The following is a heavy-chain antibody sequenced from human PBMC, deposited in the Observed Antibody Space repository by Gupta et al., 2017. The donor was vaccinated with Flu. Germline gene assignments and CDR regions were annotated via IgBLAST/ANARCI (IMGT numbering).Heavy chain of an antibody. CDR1: RFTFSSYA. CDR3: ATETVDVTGTTSFDY. V-gene: IGHV3-23*01. D-gene: IGHD1-7*01. J-gene: IGHJ4*02. Sequence: EVQLLESGGGLVQPWGSLRLSCQASRFTFSSYAMSWVRQAPGKGLAWGSAISGSGVSTYYADSVTGRFTISRDNSKNTQHLQMNSLRAEDTAVYYCATETVDVTGTTSFDYWGQGTLVTVSS. CDR2: ISGSGVST.